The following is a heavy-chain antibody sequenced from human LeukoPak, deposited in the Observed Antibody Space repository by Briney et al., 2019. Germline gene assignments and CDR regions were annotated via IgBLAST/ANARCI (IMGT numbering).Heavy chain of an antibody. CDR1: GFTFSSYS. J-gene: IGHJ4*02. D-gene: IGHD3-10*01. Sequence: GGSLRLSCAASGFTFSSYSMNWVRQAPGKGLEWVSSISSSSSYIYYADSVKGRFTTSRDNAKNSLYLQMNSLRAEDTAVYYCARDPMVRGVIRYFDYWGQGTLVTVSS. CDR2: ISSSSSYI. CDR3: ARDPMVRGVIRYFDY. V-gene: IGHV3-21*01.